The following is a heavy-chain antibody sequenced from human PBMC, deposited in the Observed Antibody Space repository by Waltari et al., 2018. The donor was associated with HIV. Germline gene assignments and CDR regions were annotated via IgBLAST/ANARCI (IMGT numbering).Heavy chain of an antibody. CDR2: IISSSYT. D-gene: IGHD3-10*01. V-gene: IGHV3-11*05. J-gene: IGHJ6*02. CDR3: AREVPPPSPYGMDV. CDR1: GFTFSDYY. Sequence: QVQLVESGGGLVKPGGSLRLSCAASGFTFSDYYMSWLRQAPGKGLEWVSYIISSSYTNYADSVKGRFTISRDNAKNSLYLQMNSLRAEDTAVYYCAREVPPPSPYGMDVWGQGTTVTVSS.